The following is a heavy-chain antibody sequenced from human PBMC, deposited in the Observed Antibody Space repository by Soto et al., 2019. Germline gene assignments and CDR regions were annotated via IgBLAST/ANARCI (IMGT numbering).Heavy chain of an antibody. CDR1: GDTFSSYT. D-gene: IGHD5-12*01. Sequence: AASVKVSCKASGDTFSSYTISWVRQAPGQGLEWMGRIIPILGIANYAQKFQGRVTITADKSTSTAYMELSSLRSEDTAVYYCARDRDIVAAFDYWGHGTLVTVSS. J-gene: IGHJ4*01. CDR3: ARDRDIVAAFDY. V-gene: IGHV1-69*04. CDR2: IIPILGIA.